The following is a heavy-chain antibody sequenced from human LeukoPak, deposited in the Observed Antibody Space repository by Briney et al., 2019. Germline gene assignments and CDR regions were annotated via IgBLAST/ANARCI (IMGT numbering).Heavy chain of an antibody. CDR2: IYYSGST. Sequence: SETLSLTCTVSGGSMSSSSYYWGWIRQPPGKGLEWIGSIYYSGSTYYNPSLKSRVTISVDTSKNQFSLKLSSVTAADTAVYYCARLDYGDYGGFVWYFDLWGRGTLVTVSS. D-gene: IGHD4-17*01. V-gene: IGHV4-39*01. J-gene: IGHJ2*01. CDR1: GGSMSSSSYY. CDR3: ARLDYGDYGGFVWYFDL.